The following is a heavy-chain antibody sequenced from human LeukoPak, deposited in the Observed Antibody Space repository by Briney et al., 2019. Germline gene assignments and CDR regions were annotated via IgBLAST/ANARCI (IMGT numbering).Heavy chain of an antibody. J-gene: IGHJ6*02. CDR2: IIPIFGTA. Sequence: SVKVSCKASGGTFSSYAISWVRQAPGQGLEWMGGIIPIFGTANYAQKFQGRVTITADESTSTAYMELSSLRSEDTAVYFCARVGSKLRGYYYYGMDVWGQGTTVTVSS. V-gene: IGHV1-69*13. D-gene: IGHD1-26*01. CDR3: ARVGSKLRGYYYYGMDV. CDR1: GGTFSSYA.